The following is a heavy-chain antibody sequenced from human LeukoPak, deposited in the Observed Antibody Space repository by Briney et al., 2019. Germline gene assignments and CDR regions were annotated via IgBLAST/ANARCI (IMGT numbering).Heavy chain of an antibody. CDR3: ARERFDWGSYYFDY. CDR2: INPSGGST. CDR1: GYTFTSYY. V-gene: IGHV1-46*01. J-gene: IGHJ4*02. D-gene: IGHD7-27*01. Sequence: GASVKVSCKASGYTFTSYYMHWVRQAPGQGLEWMGIINPSGGSTSYAQKFQGRVAMTRDTSTSTAYMELSRLRSDDTAVYYCARERFDWGSYYFDYWGQGTLVTVSS.